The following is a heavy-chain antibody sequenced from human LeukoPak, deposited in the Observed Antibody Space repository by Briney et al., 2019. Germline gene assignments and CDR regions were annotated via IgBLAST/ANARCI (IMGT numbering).Heavy chain of an antibody. J-gene: IGHJ3*01. CDR3: AKEPFGPNVFDF. Sequence: GALRLSFAAPGFTFGRYPLPLVRQASGQGLEGVTSISYDGADPYYADSVRGRFTISRDNSKDTLYLQMNSLRPEDTAVYYCAKEPFGPNVFDFWGQGTMVAVSS. V-gene: IGHV3-30*04. D-gene: IGHD3-16*01. CDR1: GFTFGRYP. CDR2: ISYDGADP.